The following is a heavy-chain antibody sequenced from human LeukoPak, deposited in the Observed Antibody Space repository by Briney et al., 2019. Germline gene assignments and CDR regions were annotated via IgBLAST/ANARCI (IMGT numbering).Heavy chain of an antibody. J-gene: IGHJ4*02. CDR2: ISGSGGST. D-gene: IGHD3-22*01. CDR3: AKRHYYDSSGYYYPMDY. CDR1: GFTFSSYA. Sequence: GGSLRLSCAASGFTFSSYAMSWVRQAPGKGLEWVSAISGSGGSTYYADSVKGRFTISRDNSKNTLYLQMNSLRAEDTAVYYCAKRHYYDSSGYYYPMDYWGQGTLVTVSS. V-gene: IGHV3-23*01.